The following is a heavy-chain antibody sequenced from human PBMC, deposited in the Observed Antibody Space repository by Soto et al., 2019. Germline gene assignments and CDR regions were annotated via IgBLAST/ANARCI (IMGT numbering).Heavy chain of an antibody. CDR3: ARQYSSVWSPGYNRFDP. CDR1: GFTFSDYY. CDR2: ISSSGSTI. Sequence: QVQLVESGGGLVKPGGSLRLSCAASGFTFSDYYMSWIRQAPGKGLEWVSYISSSGSTISYTDSVKGRFTISRDNVKNSLYLQMSSLRAEDTAVYYCARQYSSVWSPGYNRFDPWGQGTLVTVSS. D-gene: IGHD6-19*01. J-gene: IGHJ5*02. V-gene: IGHV3-11*01.